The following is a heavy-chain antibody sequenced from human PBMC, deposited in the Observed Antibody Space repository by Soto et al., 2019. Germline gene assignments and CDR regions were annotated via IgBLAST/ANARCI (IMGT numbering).Heavy chain of an antibody. D-gene: IGHD2-15*01. CDR3: ARDGSVVKDYYYYYGMDV. CDR2: IKQDGSEK. CDR1: GFTFSSYW. V-gene: IGHV3-7*01. Sequence: GGFLRLSCAASGFTFSSYWMSWVRQAPGKGLEWVANIKQDGSEKYYVDSVKGRFTISRDNAKNSLYLQMNSLRAEDTAVYYCARDGSVVKDYYYYYGMDVWGQGTTVTVSS. J-gene: IGHJ6*02.